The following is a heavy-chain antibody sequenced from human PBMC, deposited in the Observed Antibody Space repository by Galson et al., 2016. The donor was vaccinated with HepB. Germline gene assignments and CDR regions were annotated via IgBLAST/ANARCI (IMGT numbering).Heavy chain of an antibody. CDR2: ISGSGDST. CDR3: AKESRITVGGAFDI. V-gene: IGHV3-23*01. Sequence: SLRLSCAASGVTFSSYAMSWVRQASGKGLEWASAISGSGDSTYYADSVKGRFTISRDNSKNTLFLQINSLRAEDTALYYCAKESRITVGGAFDIWGQGTMVTVSS. J-gene: IGHJ3*02. D-gene: IGHD6-19*01. CDR1: GVTFSSYA.